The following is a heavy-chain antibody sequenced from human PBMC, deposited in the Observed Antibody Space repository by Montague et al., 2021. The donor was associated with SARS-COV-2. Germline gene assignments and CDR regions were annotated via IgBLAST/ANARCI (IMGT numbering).Heavy chain of an antibody. D-gene: IGHD5-12*01. Sequence: CAISGDSVSSNSAAWNWIRQSPSRGLVWLGRTYYRSKWHNDYAVSVKSRITINPDTSKNQFSLQLKSVTPEDTAVYYCARGWVATIPHMDNWGQGSLVIVSS. CDR1: GDSVSSNSAA. CDR3: ARGWVATIPHMDN. V-gene: IGHV6-1*01. CDR2: TYYRSKWHN. J-gene: IGHJ4*02.